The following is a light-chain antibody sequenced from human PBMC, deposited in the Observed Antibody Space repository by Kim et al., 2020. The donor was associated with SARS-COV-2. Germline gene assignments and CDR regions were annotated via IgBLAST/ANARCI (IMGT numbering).Light chain of an antibody. V-gene: IGLV3-9*01. CDR1: NIGGKN. CDR3: QVWDSSSEQL. Sequence: SYELTQPLSVSVALGQTARITCGGNNIGGKNVHWYQQKPGQAPVVVICKDLERPSGIPERFSGSNSGNTATLTISGAQAGDEADYYCQVWDSSSEQLVGG. J-gene: IGLJ2*01. CDR2: KDL.